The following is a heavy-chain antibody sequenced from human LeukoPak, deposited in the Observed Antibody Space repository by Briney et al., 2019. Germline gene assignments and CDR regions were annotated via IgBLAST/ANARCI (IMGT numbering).Heavy chain of an antibody. D-gene: IGHD2-21*02. CDR2: IKQDGSEK. CDR3: ARYCGGDCTLFDS. V-gene: IGHV3-7*01. Sequence: PGGSLRLSCAASRFTFSRYWMSWVRQAPGKGLEWVANIKQDGSEKYYVDSVEGRFTISRDNAKNSLYLQMNSLRAEDTAVYYCARYCGGDCTLFDSWGQGTLVTVSS. J-gene: IGHJ4*02. CDR1: RFTFSRYW.